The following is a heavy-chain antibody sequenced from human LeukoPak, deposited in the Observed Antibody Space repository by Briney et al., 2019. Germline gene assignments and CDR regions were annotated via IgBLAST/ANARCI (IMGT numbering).Heavy chain of an antibody. D-gene: IGHD3-3*01. J-gene: IGHJ4*02. CDR3: AADPYYDFWSGPRFDY. Sequence: SVKVSCKASGFTFTSSAMQWVRQARGQRLEWIGWIVVGSGNTNYAQKFQERVTITRDMSTSTAYMELSSLRSEDTAVYYCAADPYYDFWSGPRFDYWGQGTLVTVSS. CDR1: GFTFTSSA. V-gene: IGHV1-58*02. CDR2: IVVGSGNT.